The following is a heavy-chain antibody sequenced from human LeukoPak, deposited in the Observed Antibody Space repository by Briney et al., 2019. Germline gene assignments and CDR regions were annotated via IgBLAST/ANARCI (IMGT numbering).Heavy chain of an antibody. CDR1: GYTFTSYD. Sequence: GASVKFSCKASGYTFTSYDINWVRQATGQGLEWMGWRNPNSGNTGCAQKFQGRVTMTRNTSISTAYMELSSLRSEDTAVYYCARGPTEWELLFQHWGQGTLVTVSS. CDR3: ARGPTEWELLFQH. CDR2: RNPNSGNT. J-gene: IGHJ1*01. D-gene: IGHD1-26*01. V-gene: IGHV1-8*01.